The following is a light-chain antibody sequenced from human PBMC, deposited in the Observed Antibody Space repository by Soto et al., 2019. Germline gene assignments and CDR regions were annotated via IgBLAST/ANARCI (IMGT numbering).Light chain of an antibody. V-gene: IGLV1-47*01. Sequence: QAVVTQPPSASGTPGQRVTISCSGSSSNIGSNYVYWYQQLPGTAPNLLIYRNNQRPSGVPDRFSGSKSGTSASLAISGLRSEDEADYYCAAWDDSLSGWVFGGGTQLTVL. CDR1: SSNIGSNY. CDR2: RNN. J-gene: IGLJ3*02. CDR3: AAWDDSLSGWV.